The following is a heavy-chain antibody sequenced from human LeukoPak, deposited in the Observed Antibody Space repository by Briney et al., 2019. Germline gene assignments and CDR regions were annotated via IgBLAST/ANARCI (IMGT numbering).Heavy chain of an antibody. D-gene: IGHD6-13*01. V-gene: IGHV4-59*01. Sequence: SETLSLTCTVSGGSISSYYWSWIRQPPGKGLEWIGYIYYSGSTNYNPSLKSRVTISVDTSKNQFSLQLSSVTAADTAVYYCARVKAASGYWYFDLWGRGTLVTVSS. J-gene: IGHJ2*01. CDR1: GGSISSYY. CDR2: IYYSGST. CDR3: ARVKAASGYWYFDL.